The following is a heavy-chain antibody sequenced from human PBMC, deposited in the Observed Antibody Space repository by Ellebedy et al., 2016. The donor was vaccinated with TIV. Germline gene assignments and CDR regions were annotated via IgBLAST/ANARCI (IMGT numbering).Heavy chain of an antibody. CDR3: ARLAARPNWFNP. CDR1: GGSFSGYY. V-gene: IGHV4-34*01. D-gene: IGHD6-6*01. Sequence: SETLSLXCAVYGGSFSGYYWSWIRQPPGKGLEWIGEINHSGSTNYNPSLKSRVTISVDTSKNQFSLKLSSVTAADTAVYYCARLAARPNWFNPWGQGTLVTVSS. J-gene: IGHJ5*02. CDR2: INHSGST.